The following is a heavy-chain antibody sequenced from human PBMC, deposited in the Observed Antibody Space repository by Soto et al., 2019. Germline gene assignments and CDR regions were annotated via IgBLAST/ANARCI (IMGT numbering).Heavy chain of an antibody. V-gene: IGHV6-1*01. CDR3: ARVVVFLPTPSDYYGMDV. CDR2: TYYRSKWYN. J-gene: IGHJ6*02. CDR1: GDSVSSNSAA. D-gene: IGHD2-15*01. Sequence: SQTLSLTCAISGDSVSSNSAAWNWIRQSPSRDLEWLGRTYYRSKWYNDYAVSVKSRITINPDTSKNQFSLQLNSVTPGDTAVYYCARVVVFLPTPSDYYGMDVWGQGTTVTVSS.